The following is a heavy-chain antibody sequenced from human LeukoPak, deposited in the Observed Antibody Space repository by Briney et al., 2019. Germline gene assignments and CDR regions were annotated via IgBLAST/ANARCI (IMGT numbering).Heavy chain of an antibody. CDR2: IKQDGSEK. V-gene: IGHV3-7*01. J-gene: IGHJ4*02. Sequence: PGGSLRLSCAASGFTFSTYWMTWVRQAPGKGLEWVSNIKQDGSEKYYVDSVKGRFTISRDNANNSLYLQMNSLRAEDTAVYYCARGIITGVDYFDYWGQGTLVTVSS. D-gene: IGHD7-27*01. CDR3: ARGIITGVDYFDY. CDR1: GFTFSTYW.